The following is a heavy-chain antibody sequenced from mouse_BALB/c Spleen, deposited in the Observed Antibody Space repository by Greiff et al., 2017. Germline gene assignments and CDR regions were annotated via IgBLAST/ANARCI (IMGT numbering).Heavy chain of an antibody. D-gene: IGHD2-14*01. V-gene: IGHV6-6*02. CDR3: TRVRREYYYAMDY. J-gene: IGHJ4*01. CDR2: IRLKSNNYAT. CDR1: GFTFSNYW. Sequence: DVKLQESGGGLVQPGGSMKLSCVASGFTFSNYWMNWVRQSPEKGLEWVAEIRLKSNNYATHYAESVKGRFTISRDDSKSSVYLQMNNLRAEDTGIYYCTRVRREYYYAMDYWGQGTSVTVSS.